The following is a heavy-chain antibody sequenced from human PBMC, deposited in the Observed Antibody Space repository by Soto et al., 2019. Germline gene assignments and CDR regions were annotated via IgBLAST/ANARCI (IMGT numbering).Heavy chain of an antibody. D-gene: IGHD1-7*01. CDR1: GFTFSNYA. CDR2: ISGSGGST. J-gene: IGHJ4*02. V-gene: IGHV3-23*01. CDR3: AKDRSAASGTLI. Sequence: GGSLRLSCAASGFTFSNYAMSWVRQAPGKGLEWVSAISGSGGSTYHIDSVKGRFTISRDNSKNTLYLQVNSLRAEDTAVYYCAKDRSAASGTLIWGQGTLVTVSS.